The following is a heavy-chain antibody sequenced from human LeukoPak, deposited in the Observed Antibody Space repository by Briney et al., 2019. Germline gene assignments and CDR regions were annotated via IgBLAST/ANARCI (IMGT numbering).Heavy chain of an antibody. CDR1: GFTFSDYY. V-gene: IGHV3-11*04. J-gene: IGHJ3*02. CDR2: ISSSGSTI. CDR3: ARDIGSSWDDAFDI. Sequence: GGSLRLSCAASGFTFSDYYMSWIRQAPGKGLEWVSYISSSGSTIYYADPVKGRFTISRDNAKNSLYLQMNSLRAEDTAVYYCARDIGSSWDDAFDIWGQGTMVTVSS. D-gene: IGHD6-13*01.